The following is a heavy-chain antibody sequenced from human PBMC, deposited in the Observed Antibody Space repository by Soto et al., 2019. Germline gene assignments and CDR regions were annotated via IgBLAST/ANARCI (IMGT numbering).Heavy chain of an antibody. J-gene: IGHJ4*02. V-gene: IGHV3-7*01. CDR2: IGHDGREE. CDR1: EFIFSDYL. D-gene: IGHD6-13*01. CDR3: TRDEGNSHVNCRYDY. Sequence: PVGSLRLSCEVSEFIFSDYLMSWVRKAPGKGREWVANIGHDGREENYVSSGMGRFSISRDNAKSSVYLPKTSVRVEDAAVYYWTRDEGNSHVNCRYDYWGQGTQVTVSS.